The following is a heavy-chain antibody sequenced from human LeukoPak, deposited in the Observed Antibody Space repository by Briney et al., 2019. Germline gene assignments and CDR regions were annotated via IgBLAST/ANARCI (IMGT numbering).Heavy chain of an antibody. Sequence: SGPTLVNPTQTLTLTCTFSGFSLSTSGVGVGWIRQPPGKALEWLALIYWDDDKRYSPSLKSRLTITKDTSKNQVVLTMTNMDPVDTATYYCAHSKTMVRGVIITSNAFDIWGQGTMVTVSS. CDR2: IYWDDDK. CDR1: GFSLSTSGVG. J-gene: IGHJ3*02. D-gene: IGHD3-10*01. V-gene: IGHV2-5*02. CDR3: AHSKTMVRGVIITSNAFDI.